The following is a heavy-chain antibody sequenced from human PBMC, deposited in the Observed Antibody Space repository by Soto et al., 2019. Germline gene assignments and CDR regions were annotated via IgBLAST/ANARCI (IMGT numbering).Heavy chain of an antibody. CDR1: GFTFSSYA. D-gene: IGHD6-19*01. CDR3: ARDRRGYSSGWYAGVPDY. CDR2: ISYDGSNK. V-gene: IGHV3-30-3*01. J-gene: IGHJ4*02. Sequence: QVQLVESGGGVVQPGRSLRLSCAASGFTFSSYAMHWVRQAPGKGLEWVAVISYDGSNKYYADSVKGRFTISRDNSKNTXXLQMNSLRAEDTAVYYCARDRRGYSSGWYAGVPDYWGQGTLVTVSS.